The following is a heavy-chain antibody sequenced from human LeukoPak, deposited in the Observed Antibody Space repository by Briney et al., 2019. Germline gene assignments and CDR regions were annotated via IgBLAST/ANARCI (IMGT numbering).Heavy chain of an antibody. V-gene: IGHV4-39*07. CDR2: INHSGST. D-gene: IGHD2-2*01. CDR3: ASGEVVAPADTDITSGMDV. Sequence: PSETLSLTCTVSGGPISSSSYYWGWIRQPPGKGLEWLGEINHSGSTNHNPSLKSRVTVSVDTSKNQFSLKLSSVTAADTAVYYCASGEVVAPADTDITSGMDVWGQGTTVTVSS. J-gene: IGHJ6*02. CDR1: GGPISSSSYY.